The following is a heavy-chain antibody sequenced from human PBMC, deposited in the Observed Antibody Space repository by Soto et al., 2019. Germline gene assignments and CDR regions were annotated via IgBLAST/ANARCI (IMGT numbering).Heavy chain of an antibody. V-gene: IGHV4-38-2*01. CDR1: GCSISRGYY. CDR3: ARSFGELSFDY. Sequence: PSETLSLTCAVSGCSISRGYYWGWIRQPPGKGLEWIGNIFHTGSTSYNPSLKSRVAMSVDTSKNDFSLRLSSVTAADTAVYYCARSFGELSFDYWGQGALVTVSS. J-gene: IGHJ4*02. CDR2: IFHTGST. D-gene: IGHD3-10*01.